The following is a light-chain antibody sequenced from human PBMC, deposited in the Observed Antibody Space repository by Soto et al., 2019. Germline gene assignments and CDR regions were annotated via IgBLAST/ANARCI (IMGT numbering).Light chain of an antibody. CDR1: QSLSRY. V-gene: IGKV3-11*01. CDR2: DAS. Sequence: EVVLNMSPATLSFSPGESAALSCRASQSLSRYFAWYQQPPGRAHRVLIYDASSRATGVPTRFSGSGSGANFTLTISNLEPEDSAIYFCQQRSNWPWTCGQGTKGDI. CDR3: QQRSNWPWT. J-gene: IGKJ1*01.